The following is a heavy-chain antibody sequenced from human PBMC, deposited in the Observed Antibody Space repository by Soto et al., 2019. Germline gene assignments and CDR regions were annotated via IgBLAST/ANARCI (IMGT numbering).Heavy chain of an antibody. Sequence: LSLSFAASLFTFSGYVMGLVRQAPWKGLEWVSSITSSGGGTYYADSVKGRFTVSRDNSKNTVYLQMNSLRDEDTAVYYCAKLTAAWGQGTLVTVSS. V-gene: IGHV3-23*01. CDR1: LFTFSGYV. J-gene: IGHJ4*02. CDR3: AKLTAA. CDR2: ITSSGGGT. D-gene: IGHD6-13*01.